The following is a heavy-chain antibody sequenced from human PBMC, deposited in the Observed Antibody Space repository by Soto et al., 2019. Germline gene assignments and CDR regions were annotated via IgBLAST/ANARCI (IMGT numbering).Heavy chain of an antibody. CDR1: GGSFSGYY. Sequence: TSETLSLTCAVYGGSFSGYYWSWIRQPPGKGLEWIGEINHSGSTNYNPSLKSRVTISVDTSKNQFSLKLSSVTAADTAVYYCARGSIESGKKYYYYGMDVWGQGTTVTVSS. CDR3: ARGSIESGKKYYYYGMDV. V-gene: IGHV4-34*01. CDR2: INHSGST. D-gene: IGHD3-10*01. J-gene: IGHJ6*02.